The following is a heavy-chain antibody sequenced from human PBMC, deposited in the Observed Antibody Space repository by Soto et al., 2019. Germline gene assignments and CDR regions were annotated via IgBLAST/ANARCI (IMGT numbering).Heavy chain of an antibody. Sequence: GGSLRLSCAASGFTFSSYGMHWVRQAPGKGLEWVAVIWYDGSNKYYADSVKGRFTISRDNSKNTLYLQMNSLRGEDTALYYCARGRGGGTHYSMDVWGRGTTVTVSS. V-gene: IGHV3-33*01. J-gene: IGHJ6*03. CDR2: IWYDGSNK. CDR1: GFTFSSYG. CDR3: ARGRGGGTHYSMDV. D-gene: IGHD3-16*01.